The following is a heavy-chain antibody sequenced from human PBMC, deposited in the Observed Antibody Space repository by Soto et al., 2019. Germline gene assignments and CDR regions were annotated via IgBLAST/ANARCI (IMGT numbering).Heavy chain of an antibody. V-gene: IGHV3-74*01. CDR1: VLTLSSYW. D-gene: IGHD6-6*01. J-gene: IGHJ4*02. CDR3: VGARPDFDY. Sequence: EVQLVESGGGLAQPGESLRLSCTSSVLTLSSYWMHWVRQAPGKGLVWVARVNSDGTSTAYPDSVKGRFTISRDHAKNTLYLEMSSLRDEDAAVYHCVGARPDFDYWGRGTLVTVSS. CDR2: VNSDGTST.